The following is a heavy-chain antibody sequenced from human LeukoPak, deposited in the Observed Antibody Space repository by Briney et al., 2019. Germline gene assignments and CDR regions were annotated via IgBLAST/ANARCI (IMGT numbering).Heavy chain of an antibody. CDR3: AKGLVVNYYDSSGYYSPDY. CDR2: ISGSGGST. D-gene: IGHD3-22*01. Sequence: PGGSLRLSCAGSGFTFSSYWMHWVRQAPGKGLEWVSAISGSGGSTYYADSVKGRFTISRDNSKNTLYLQMNSLRAEDTAVYYCAKGLVVNYYDSSGYYSPDYWGQGTLVTVSS. V-gene: IGHV3-23*01. J-gene: IGHJ4*02. CDR1: GFTFSSYW.